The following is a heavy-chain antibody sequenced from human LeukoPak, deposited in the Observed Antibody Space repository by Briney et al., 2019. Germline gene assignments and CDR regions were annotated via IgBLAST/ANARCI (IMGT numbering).Heavy chain of an antibody. V-gene: IGHV3-74*03. Sequence: GGSLRLSCAASGFTFSNYWVHWVRQAPGKGLVWVSRINRDGSTTKYADSVKGRFTVSRDSAKNTLNLQMNSLRAEDTAVYYCARDKKSGESSEIDYWGQGTLVTVSS. CDR3: ARDKKSGESSEIDY. J-gene: IGHJ4*02. CDR2: INRDGSTT. CDR1: GFTFSNYW. D-gene: IGHD3-10*01.